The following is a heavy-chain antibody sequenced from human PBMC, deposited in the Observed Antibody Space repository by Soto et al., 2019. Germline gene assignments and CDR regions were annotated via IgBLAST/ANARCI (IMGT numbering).Heavy chain of an antibody. CDR2: IIPIVGTG. J-gene: IGHJ6*02. CDR1: GGTFSNYA. V-gene: IGHV1-69*01. CDR3: ARVVILVPTASTHYYYHMDV. Sequence: QVQLVQSGAEVRKPGSSVTVSCKASGGTFSNYAISWVRQAPGQGLEWMGGIIPIVGTGSYAQKFQGRVTITADETTTTAYMELSSLRFGDAAVYYCARVVILVPTASTHYYYHMDVWGPGTTVTVSS. D-gene: IGHD2-2*01.